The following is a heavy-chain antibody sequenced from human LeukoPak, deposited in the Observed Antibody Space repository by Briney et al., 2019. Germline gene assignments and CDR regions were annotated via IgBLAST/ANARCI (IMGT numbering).Heavy chain of an antibody. CDR1: GFTFSSYA. Sequence: AGSLRLSCAASGFTFSSYAMNWVRQAPGKGLEWVSAISGSGGSTYYADSVKGRLTISRDNSKDTLYLKMNSLRAEDTAVYYCARRNWGSTFDYWGQGTLVTVSS. J-gene: IGHJ4*02. V-gene: IGHV3-23*01. CDR2: ISGSGGST. CDR3: ARRNWGSTFDY. D-gene: IGHD7-27*01.